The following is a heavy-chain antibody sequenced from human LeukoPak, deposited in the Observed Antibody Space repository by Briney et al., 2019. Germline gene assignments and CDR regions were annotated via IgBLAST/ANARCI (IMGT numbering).Heavy chain of an antibody. CDR1: GFNFNDYY. Sequence: GGSLRLSCAASGFNFNDYYMSWVRQAPGKGLEWVSYISDSGRTIYYEDSVKGRFTISRDNAKNSLYLQMSDLRAEDTAVYYCARSHDQLLYRESDDYYGMDVWGQGTTVTVSS. V-gene: IGHV3-11*01. D-gene: IGHD2-2*02. CDR3: ARSHDQLLYRESDDYYGMDV. J-gene: IGHJ6*02. CDR2: ISDSGRTI.